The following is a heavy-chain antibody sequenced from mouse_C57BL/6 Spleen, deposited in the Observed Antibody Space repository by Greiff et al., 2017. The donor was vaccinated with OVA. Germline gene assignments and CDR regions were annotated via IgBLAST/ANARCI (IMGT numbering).Heavy chain of an antibody. Sequence: QVQLQQSGPELVKPGASVKLSCKASGYAFSSSWMNWVKQRPGKGLEWIGRIYPGDGDTNYNGKFKGKATLTADKSSSTAYMQRSSQTSEDSAVYFCATDDDYDDYAMDYWGQGTSVTVSS. CDR2: IYPGDGDT. J-gene: IGHJ4*01. CDR1: GYAFSSSW. V-gene: IGHV1-82*01. D-gene: IGHD2-4*01. CDR3: ATDDDYDDYAMDY.